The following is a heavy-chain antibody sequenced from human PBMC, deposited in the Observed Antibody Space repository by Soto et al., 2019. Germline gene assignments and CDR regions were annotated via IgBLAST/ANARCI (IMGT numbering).Heavy chain of an antibody. CDR1: GGPISSYY. J-gene: IGHJ6*02. CDR3: ARVGYGSGSYAYYYYGMDV. V-gene: IGHV4-59*01. CDR2: IYYSGST. Sequence: SETLSLTCTVSGGPISSYYWSWIRQPPGKGLEWIGYIYYSGSTNYNPSLKSRVTISVDTSKNQFSLKLSSVTAADTAVYYCARVGYGSGSYAYYYYGMDVWGQGTTVTVSS. D-gene: IGHD3-10*01.